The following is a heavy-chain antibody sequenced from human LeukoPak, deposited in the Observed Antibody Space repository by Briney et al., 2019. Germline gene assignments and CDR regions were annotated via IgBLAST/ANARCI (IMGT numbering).Heavy chain of an antibody. D-gene: IGHD3-3*01. CDR2: MNPNSGNT. CDR3: ARGGDFWSGYGYNWFDP. J-gene: IGHJ5*02. Sequence: ASVKVSCKASGYTFTSYDINWVRQATGQGLEWMGWMNPNSGNTGYAQKFQGRVTMTRNTSISTAYKELSSLRSEDTAVYYCARGGDFWSGYGYNWFDPWGQGTLVTVSS. CDR1: GYTFTSYD. V-gene: IGHV1-8*01.